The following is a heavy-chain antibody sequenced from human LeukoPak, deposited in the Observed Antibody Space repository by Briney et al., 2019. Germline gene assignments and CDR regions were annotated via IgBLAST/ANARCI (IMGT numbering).Heavy chain of an antibody. Sequence: ASVKVSCKASGYTFTSYGISWVRQAPGQGLEWMGWISAYNGNTNYAQKLQGRVTMTTDTSTSTAYMELRSLRSDDTAVYYCARDPRKFYDSNGYYPRHGRLFCYLGQGTLVTVSS. CDR3: ARDPRKFYDSNGYYPRHGRLFCY. J-gene: IGHJ4*02. CDR2: ISAYNGNT. D-gene: IGHD3-22*01. CDR1: GYTFTSYG. V-gene: IGHV1-18*01.